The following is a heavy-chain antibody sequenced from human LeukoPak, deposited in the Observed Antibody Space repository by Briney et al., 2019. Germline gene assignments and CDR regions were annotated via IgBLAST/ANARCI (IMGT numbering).Heavy chain of an antibody. Sequence: SETLSLTCAVYGGSFSGYYWSWIRQPPGKGLEWIGEINHSGSTNYNPSLKSRVTISVDTSKNQFSLKLSSVTAADTAVYYCARGRVEMAISFDYWGEGTLVTVSS. D-gene: IGHD5-24*01. J-gene: IGHJ4*02. V-gene: IGHV4-34*01. CDR3: ARGRVEMAISFDY. CDR2: INHSGST. CDR1: GGSFSGYY.